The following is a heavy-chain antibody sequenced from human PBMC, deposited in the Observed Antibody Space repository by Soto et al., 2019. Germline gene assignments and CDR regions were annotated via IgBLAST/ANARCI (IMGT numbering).Heavy chain of an antibody. Sequence: QVQLVQSGAEVKKPGASVKVSCKASGYTFTSYAMHWVRQAPGQRLEWMGWINAGNGNTKYSQKFQGRVTITRDTAESTANMELSSLTFEDTAVYYCGRGSGLNSFGPWGQGTLVTVSA. CDR1: GYTFTSYA. J-gene: IGHJ5*02. CDR3: GRGSGLNSFGP. V-gene: IGHV1-3*01. D-gene: IGHD3-10*01. CDR2: INAGNGNT.